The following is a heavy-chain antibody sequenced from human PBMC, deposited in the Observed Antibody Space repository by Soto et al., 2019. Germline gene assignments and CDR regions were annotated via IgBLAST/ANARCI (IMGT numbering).Heavy chain of an antibody. CDR1: AGTFSSYA. D-gene: IGHD3-16*01. V-gene: IGHV1-69*05. CDR2: IIPIFGTA. CDR3: ARGCYYDNVWGELRYYGLDK. J-gene: IGHJ6*02. Sequence: SVKVSCKASAGTFSSYAISWVRQAPGQGLEWMGEIIPIFGTANYAQKLQGRVTMTTDTSTSTAYMELRSLRSDDTAVHYCARGCYYDNVWGELRYYGLDKWGQGTPVTVSS.